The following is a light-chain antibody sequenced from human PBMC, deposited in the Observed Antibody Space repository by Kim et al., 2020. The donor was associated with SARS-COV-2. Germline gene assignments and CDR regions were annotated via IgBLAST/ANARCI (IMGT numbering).Light chain of an antibody. CDR1: SLRSYY. V-gene: IGLV3-19*01. CDR2: GKN. J-gene: IGLJ2*01. CDR3: NSRDTSSNHVL. Sequence: SSELTQDPAVSVALGQTVKITCQGDSLRSYYATWYQQKPGQAPLLVIYGKNNRPSGIPDRFSGSASGNTASLTITGAQAEDAADYYCNSRDTSSNHVLFG.